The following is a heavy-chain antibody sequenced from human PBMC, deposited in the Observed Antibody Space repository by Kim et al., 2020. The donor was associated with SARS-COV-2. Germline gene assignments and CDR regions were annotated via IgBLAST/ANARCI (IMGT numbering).Heavy chain of an antibody. V-gene: IGHV3-21*01. D-gene: IGHD3-22*01. Sequence: GGSLRLSCAASGFTFSSYSMNWVRQAPGKGLEWVSSISSSSSYIYYADSVKGRFTISRDNAKNSLYLQMNSLRAEDTAVYYCARRFDYYDSSGYSRPGAFEIWGQGTMVTVSS. CDR1: GFTFSSYS. J-gene: IGHJ3*02. CDR3: ARRFDYYDSSGYSRPGAFEI. CDR2: ISSSSSYI.